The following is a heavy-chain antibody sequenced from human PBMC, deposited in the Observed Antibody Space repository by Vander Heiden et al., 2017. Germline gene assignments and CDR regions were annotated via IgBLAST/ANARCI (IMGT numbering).Heavy chain of an antibody. V-gene: IGHV4-59*01. Sequence: QVQLQESGPGLVKPSETLSLTCPVSGGSISSYYWSWIRQPPGKGLEWIGYIYYSGSTNYNPSLKSRVTISVDTSKNQFSLKLSSVTAADTAVYYCAREAVTSPLFDYWGQGTLVTVSS. J-gene: IGHJ4*02. CDR1: GGSISSYY. D-gene: IGHD4-4*01. CDR3: AREAVTSPLFDY. CDR2: IYYSGST.